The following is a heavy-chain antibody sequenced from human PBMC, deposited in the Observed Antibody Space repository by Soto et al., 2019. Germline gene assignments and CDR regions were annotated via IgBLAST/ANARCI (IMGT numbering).Heavy chain of an antibody. CDR3: ARGSRNGDYVFDY. J-gene: IGHJ4*02. V-gene: IGHV1-18*01. CDR1: GYRFSIDG. D-gene: IGHD4-17*01. Sequence: LVKLSCKGGGYRFSIDGIGWGRNAPGQGLEWMGWISAYNGNTNYAQKLQGRVTMTTDTSTSTAYMELRSLRSDDTAVYYCARGSRNGDYVFDYWGQGTLVIVSS. CDR2: ISAYNGNT.